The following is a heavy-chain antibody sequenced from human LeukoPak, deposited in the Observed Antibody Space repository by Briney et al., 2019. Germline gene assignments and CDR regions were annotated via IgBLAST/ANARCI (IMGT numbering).Heavy chain of an antibody. D-gene: IGHD2-15*01. CDR2: INPGGGTT. J-gene: IGHJ4*02. Sequence: GASVKVSCKASGHTFTTYYIHWVRQAPGQGLEWMGVINPGGGTTTYAQKLQGRVTMTREKPTSTVYMELSSLRSEDTAVYYCAREGYCSGGSCPMIYWGQGTLVTVSS. V-gene: IGHV1-46*04. CDR1: GHTFTTYY. CDR3: AREGYCSGGSCPMIY.